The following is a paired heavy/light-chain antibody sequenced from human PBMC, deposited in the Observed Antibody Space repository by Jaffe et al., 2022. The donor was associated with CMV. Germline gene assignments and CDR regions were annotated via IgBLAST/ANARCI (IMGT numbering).Light chain of an antibody. V-gene: IGLV3-1*01. CDR1: RLGNKD. CDR2: QNI. Sequence: SYELTQPPSVSVSPGQTASITCSGDRLGNKDASWYQQKPGQSPVLVIYQNIKRPSGISERFSGSNSQNTATLTISGTQAMDEADYYCQTWDSGTVFGGGTKLTVL. J-gene: IGLJ2*01. CDR3: QTWDSGTV.
Heavy chain of an antibody. CDR1: GFTFSDSA. D-gene: IGHD5-12*01. CDR3: SRHYLDIGTPTFDS. Sequence: EVQLVESGGGLVQPGGSLKLSCAASGFTFSDSAIYWVRQGSGKGLEWVGRIRSRANNYATAYAASLKGRFTISSDNSQSTAYLQMNSLKTEDTAVYYCSRHYLDIGTPTFDSWGQGTLVTVSS. CDR2: IRSRANNYAT. V-gene: IGHV3-73*01. J-gene: IGHJ4*02.